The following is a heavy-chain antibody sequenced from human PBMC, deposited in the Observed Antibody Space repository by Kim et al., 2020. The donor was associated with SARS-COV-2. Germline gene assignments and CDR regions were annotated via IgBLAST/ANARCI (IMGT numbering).Heavy chain of an antibody. J-gene: IGHJ4*02. CDR1: GGSISSYY. Sequence: SETLSLTCTVSGGSISSYYWSWIRQPPGKGLEWIGFIYYSGSTNYNPSSKSRATISVDTSKNQSSLKLSSVTAADTAVNYCAGDKGGFLEWLFAYWGQGT. D-gene: IGHD3-3*01. V-gene: IGHV4-59*01. CDR2: IYYSGST. CDR3: AGDKGGFLEWLFAY.